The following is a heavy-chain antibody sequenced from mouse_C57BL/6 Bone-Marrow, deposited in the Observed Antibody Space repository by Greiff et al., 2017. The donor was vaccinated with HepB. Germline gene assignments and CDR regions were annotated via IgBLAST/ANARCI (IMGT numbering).Heavy chain of an antibody. CDR2: ISSGGSYT. CDR1: GFTFSSYG. J-gene: IGHJ1*03. Sequence: EVQLVESGGELVKPGGSLKLSCAASGFTFSSYGMYWVRQTTDKRLEWVATISSGGSYTYYPDSVKGRSTISADNTTNTLYLQMSSLKSEDTAMYYCARQGYWYFDVWGTGTTVTVSS. CDR3: ARQGYWYFDV. V-gene: IGHV5-6*01.